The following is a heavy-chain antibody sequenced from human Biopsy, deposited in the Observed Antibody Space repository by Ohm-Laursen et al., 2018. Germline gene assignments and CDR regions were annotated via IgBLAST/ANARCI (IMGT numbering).Heavy chain of an antibody. Sequence: GTLSLTCPVSGGSISSFYWTWIRQPPGKGPEWIGDISDSGSTNYKPSLKSRVIISVDTSKNQFSLNLSSVTAADTAVYYCARRGSGGRSFDHWGQGTLVTVSS. CDR2: ISDSGST. D-gene: IGHD2-15*01. CDR1: GGSISSFY. V-gene: IGHV4-59*08. J-gene: IGHJ4*02. CDR3: ARRGSGGRSFDH.